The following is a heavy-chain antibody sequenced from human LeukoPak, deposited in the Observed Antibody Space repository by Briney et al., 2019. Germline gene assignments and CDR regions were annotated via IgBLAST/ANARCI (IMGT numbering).Heavy chain of an antibody. CDR3: ARASWATVVTPFDY. D-gene: IGHD4-23*01. Sequence: GGSLRLSCAASGFTFSSYEMDWVRQAPGKGLEWVSYISSSGSTIYYADSVKGRLTISRDNAKNSLYLQMNSLRAEDTAVYYCARASWATVVTPFDYWGQGTLVTVSS. J-gene: IGHJ4*02. CDR1: GFTFSSYE. CDR2: ISSSGSTI. V-gene: IGHV3-48*03.